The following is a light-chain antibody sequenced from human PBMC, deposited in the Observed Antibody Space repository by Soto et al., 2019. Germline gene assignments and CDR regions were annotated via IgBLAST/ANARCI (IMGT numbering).Light chain of an antibody. CDR2: DVS. J-gene: IGLJ3*02. CDR1: SSDVGGYNY. CDR3: CSYAGSYTLWV. Sequence: QSALTHPRSVSGCPGQSVTISCTGTSSDVGGYNYVSWYQQHPGKAPKLMIYDVSKRPSGVPDRFSGSKSGNTASLTISGLQAEDEADYYCCSYAGSYTLWVFGGGTKLTVL. V-gene: IGLV2-11*01.